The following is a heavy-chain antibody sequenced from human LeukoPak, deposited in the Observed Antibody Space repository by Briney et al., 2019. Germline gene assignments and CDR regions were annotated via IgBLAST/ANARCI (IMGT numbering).Heavy chain of an antibody. D-gene: IGHD5-18*01. CDR1: GFTFSTYA. CDR3: ARSDTTLVLSGPDY. Sequence: GRSLRLSCAASGFTFSTYAMHWVRQAPGKGLEWVAVISYDGSYKYYADSVKGRFTISRDNSKNTLFLQMNSLRPEDTAVYYCARSDTTLVLSGPDYWGQGTLVTVSS. V-gene: IGHV3-30*01. J-gene: IGHJ4*02. CDR2: ISYDGSYK.